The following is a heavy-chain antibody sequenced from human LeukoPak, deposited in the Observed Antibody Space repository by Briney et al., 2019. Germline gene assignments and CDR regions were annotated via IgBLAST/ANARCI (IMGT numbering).Heavy chain of an antibody. CDR1: GGSFSGYY. Sequence: EASETLSLTCAVYGGSFSGYYWSWIRQPPGKGLEWIGEINHSGSTNYNPSLKSRVTISVDTSKNQFSLKLSSVTAADTAVYYCARGATMVYWGQGTLVTVSS. D-gene: IGHD3-10*01. CDR2: INHSGST. V-gene: IGHV4-34*01. J-gene: IGHJ4*02. CDR3: ARGATMVY.